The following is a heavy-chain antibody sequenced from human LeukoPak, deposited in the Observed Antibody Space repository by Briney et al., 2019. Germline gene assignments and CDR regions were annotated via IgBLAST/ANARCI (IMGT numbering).Heavy chain of an antibody. V-gene: IGHV4-61*02. CDR1: GGSISSGSYY. CDR2: IYTSGST. Sequence: SETLSLTCTVSGGSISSGSYYWGWVRQPAGKGLEWIGRIYTSGSTNYNPSLKSRVTISVDTSKNQFSLKLSSVTAADTAVYYCARSDYGVDVWGQGTTVIVSS. CDR3: ARSDYGVDV. J-gene: IGHJ6*02.